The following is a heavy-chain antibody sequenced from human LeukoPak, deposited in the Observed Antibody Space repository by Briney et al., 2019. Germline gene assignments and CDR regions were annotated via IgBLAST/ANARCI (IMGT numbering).Heavy chain of an antibody. J-gene: IGHJ4*02. CDR2: INPNSGGT. D-gene: IGHD2-2*01. V-gene: IGHV1-2*02. CDR3: ASYCSTTSCPFDY. Sequence: GASVKVSCKASGYTFTGYYMHWVRQAPGQGLEWMGWINPNSGGTNYAQKFQGRVTMTRDTSISTAYMELSRLRSDDAAVYYCASYCSTTSCPFDYWGQGTLVTVSS. CDR1: GYTFTGYY.